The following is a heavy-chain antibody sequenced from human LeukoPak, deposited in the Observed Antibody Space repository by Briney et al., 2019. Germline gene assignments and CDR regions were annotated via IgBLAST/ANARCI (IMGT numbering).Heavy chain of an antibody. V-gene: IGHV1-69*13. D-gene: IGHD2-2*01. CDR3: ARGAVPAAMAVYYYYYMDV. Sequence: SVKVSCKASGGTFSSYAISWVRQAPGQGLEWMGGIIPIFGTANYAQKFQGRVTITADESTSTAYMELSSLRSEDTAVYYCARGAVPAAMAVYYYYYMDVWGKGTTVTVSS. CDR2: IIPIFGTA. J-gene: IGHJ6*03. CDR1: GGTFSSYA.